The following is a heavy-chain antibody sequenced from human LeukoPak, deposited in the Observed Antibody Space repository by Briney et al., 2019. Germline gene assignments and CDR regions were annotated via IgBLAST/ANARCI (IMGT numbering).Heavy chain of an antibody. D-gene: IGHD3-3*01. CDR2: IKQDGSEK. CDR1: GFTFSSYW. Sequence: GGSLRLSCAASGFTFSSYWMSWVRQAPGKGLEWVANIKQDGSEKYYVDSAKGRFTISRDNSKNTLYLQMNRLRAEDTAVYYCAKDGGGSLEWLPPMDVWGQGTTVTVSS. V-gene: IGHV3-7*03. CDR3: AKDGGGSLEWLPPMDV. J-gene: IGHJ6*02.